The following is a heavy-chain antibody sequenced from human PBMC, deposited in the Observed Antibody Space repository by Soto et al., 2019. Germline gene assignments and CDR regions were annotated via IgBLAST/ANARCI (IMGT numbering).Heavy chain of an antibody. J-gene: IGHJ5*02. V-gene: IGHV1-18*01. CDR3: ARGGGDYVLGGNWFDP. CDR1: GHTFTSYG. D-gene: IGHD4-17*01. CDR2: ISAYNGNT. Sequence: ASVKVSCKASGHTFTSYGISWVRQAPGQGLEWMGWISAYNGNTNYAQKLQGRVTMTTDTSTSTAYMELRSLRSDDTAVYYCARGGGDYVLGGNWFDPWGQGTLVTVSS.